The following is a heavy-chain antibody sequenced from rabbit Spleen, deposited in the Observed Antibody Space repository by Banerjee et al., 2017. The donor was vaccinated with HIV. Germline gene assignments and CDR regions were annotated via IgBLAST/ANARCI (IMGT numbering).Heavy chain of an antibody. D-gene: IGHD4-1*01. V-gene: IGHV1S40*01. CDR2: IYVGTSGDT. Sequence: QSLEESGGDLVKPGASLTLTCKASGFSFNSGYDMCWVRQAPGKGLEWIACIYVGTSGDTHYASWAKGRFTISSDNAQNTVYLQMNSLTAADTATYFCARNYNSAWDLWGPGTLVTVS. CDR1: GFSFNSGYD. J-gene: IGHJ4*01. CDR3: ARNYNSAWDL.